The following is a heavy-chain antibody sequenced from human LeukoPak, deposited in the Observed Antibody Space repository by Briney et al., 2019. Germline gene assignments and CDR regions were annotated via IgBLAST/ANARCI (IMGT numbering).Heavy chain of an antibody. J-gene: IGHJ4*02. CDR3: ARRQGTSLNFDY. D-gene: IGHD1-1*01. Sequence: ASVKVSCKASGYAFSSYGFSWVRHAPGQGLEWMGWINAYNGNTNYAQNRQSRVTTTTDTSTRTAYMERRSPRSDDATASYCARRQGTSLNFDYWGQGTMVTVSS. CDR1: GYAFSSYG. CDR2: INAYNGNT. V-gene: IGHV1-18*01.